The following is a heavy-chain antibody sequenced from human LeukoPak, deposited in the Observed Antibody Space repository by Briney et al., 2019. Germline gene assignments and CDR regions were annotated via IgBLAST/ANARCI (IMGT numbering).Heavy chain of an antibody. D-gene: IGHD6-19*01. Sequence: ASVKVSCKASGYTFTGYYMHWVRQAPGQGLEGMGWINPNSGGTNYAQKFQGRVTMTRDTSISTAYMELSRLRSDDTAVYYCARDLNGWAGTNWFDPWGQGTLVTVSS. CDR1: GYTFTGYY. CDR2: INPNSGGT. V-gene: IGHV1-2*02. CDR3: ARDLNGWAGTNWFDP. J-gene: IGHJ5*02.